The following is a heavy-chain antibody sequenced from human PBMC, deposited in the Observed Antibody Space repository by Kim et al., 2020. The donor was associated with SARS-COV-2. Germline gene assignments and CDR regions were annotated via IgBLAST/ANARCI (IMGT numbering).Heavy chain of an antibody. CDR1: GGSFSGYY. CDR2: INHSGST. J-gene: IGHJ1*01. CDR3: ARSIAAAGTFQH. Sequence: SETLSLTCAVYGGSFSGYYWSWIRQPPGKGLEWIGEINHSGSTNYNPSLKSRVTISVDTSKNQFSLKLSSVTAADTAVNYCARSIAAAGTFQHWGQGTLVTVSS. V-gene: IGHV4-34*01. D-gene: IGHD6-13*01.